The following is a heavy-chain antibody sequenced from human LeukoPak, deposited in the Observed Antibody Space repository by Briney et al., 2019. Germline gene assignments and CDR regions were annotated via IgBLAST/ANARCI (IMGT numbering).Heavy chain of an antibody. CDR3: ARGSGIAVAGIDWFDP. J-gene: IGHJ5*02. Sequence: GGSLRLSCAASGFTFSSYSMNWVRQAPGKGLEWVSSISSSSSYIYYADSVKGRFTISRDNAKNSLYLQMNSLRAEDTAVYYCARGSGIAVAGIDWFDPWGQGTLVTVSS. CDR1: GFTFSSYS. D-gene: IGHD6-19*01. CDR2: ISSSSSYI. V-gene: IGHV3-21*01.